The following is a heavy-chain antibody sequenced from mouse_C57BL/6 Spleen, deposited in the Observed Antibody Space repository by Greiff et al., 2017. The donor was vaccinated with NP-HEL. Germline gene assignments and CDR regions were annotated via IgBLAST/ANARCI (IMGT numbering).Heavy chain of an antibody. CDR2: INPSSGYT. D-gene: IGHD4-1*01. J-gene: IGHJ2*01. CDR1: GYTFTSYT. CDR3: ALANWDVGYFDY. Sequence: VQLLESGAELARPGASVKMSCKASGYTFTSYTMHWVKQRPGQGLEWIGYINPSSGYTKYNQKFKDKATLTADKSSSTAYMQLSSLTSEDSAVYYCALANWDVGYFDYWGQGTTLTVSS. V-gene: IGHV1-4*01.